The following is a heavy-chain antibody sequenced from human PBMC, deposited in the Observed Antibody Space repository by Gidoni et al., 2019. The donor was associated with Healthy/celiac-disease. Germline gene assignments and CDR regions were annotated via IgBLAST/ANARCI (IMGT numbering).Heavy chain of an antibody. V-gene: IGHV4-34*01. Sequence: QVQLQQWGAGLLKPSETLSLTCAVYGGSFSGYYWSWSRQPPGKGLEWIGEINHSGSTNYNPSLKSRVTISVDTSKNQFSLKLSSVTAADTAVYYCARGGYYGSGSYSIRKYYYYMDVWGKGTTVTVSS. CDR2: INHSGST. CDR1: GGSFSGYY. D-gene: IGHD3-10*01. CDR3: ARGGYYGSGSYSIRKYYYYMDV. J-gene: IGHJ6*03.